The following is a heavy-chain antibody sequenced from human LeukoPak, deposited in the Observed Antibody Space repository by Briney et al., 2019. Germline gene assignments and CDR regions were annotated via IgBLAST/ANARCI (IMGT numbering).Heavy chain of an antibody. CDR1: GGSISSYY. J-gene: IGHJ5*02. Sequence: RSSETLSLTCTVSGGSISSYYWSWIRQPPGKGLEWIGYIYYSGSTNYNPSLKSRVTISVDTSKNQFSLKLSSVTATDTAVYYCARLRIWSDNNWFDPWGQGTLVTVSS. CDR3: ARLRIWSDNNWFDP. V-gene: IGHV4-59*08. CDR2: IYYSGST. D-gene: IGHD3-3*01.